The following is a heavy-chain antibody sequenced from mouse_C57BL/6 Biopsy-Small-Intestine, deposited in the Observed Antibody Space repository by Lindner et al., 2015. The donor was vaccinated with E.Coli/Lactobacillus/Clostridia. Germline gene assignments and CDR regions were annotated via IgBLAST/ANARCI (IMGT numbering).Heavy chain of an antibody. D-gene: IGHD1-1*01. CDR3: ARGPYYYDGSSGN. J-gene: IGHJ2*01. V-gene: IGHV14-3*01. Sequence: VQLQESGAELVRPGASVKLSCTGSGFTIKDDYIHWVKQRPEQGLEWIGRIDPANDNTKYAPKFQDKATITADTSSNTAYLLLNRLTSEDTAVYYCARGPYYYDGSSGNWGHGTTLTVSS. CDR1: GFTIKDDY. CDR2: IDPANDNT.